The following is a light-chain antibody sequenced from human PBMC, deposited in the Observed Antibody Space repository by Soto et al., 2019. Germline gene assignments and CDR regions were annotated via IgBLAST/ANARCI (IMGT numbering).Light chain of an antibody. J-gene: IGKJ3*01. CDR2: AAS. CDR3: QQSYSTPFT. Sequence: DIQMTQSSSSLSASVGDRVTITCRTSQSIRSSLNWYQQKPGKAPNLLIYAASRLQSGVPSRFSGSGSGTDFTLTISSLQPADFATYYCQQSYSTPFTFGPGTKVDIK. V-gene: IGKV1-39*01. CDR1: QSIRSS.